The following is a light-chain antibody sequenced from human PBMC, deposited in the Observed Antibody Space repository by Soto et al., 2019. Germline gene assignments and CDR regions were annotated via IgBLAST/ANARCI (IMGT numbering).Light chain of an antibody. CDR3: QHYDSYPYT. CDR2: KAS. Sequence: DIQMTQSPSTVSASVGDRVTITCRASQSISTWLDWYQQKPGKAPRLLVYKASTLESGVPSRFTASGSGTQFTLIIYSLQPDDSATYYCQHYDSYPYTFGQGTKLEI. V-gene: IGKV1-5*03. CDR1: QSISTW. J-gene: IGKJ2*01.